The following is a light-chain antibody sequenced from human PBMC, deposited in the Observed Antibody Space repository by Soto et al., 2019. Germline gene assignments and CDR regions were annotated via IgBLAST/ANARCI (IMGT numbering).Light chain of an antibody. V-gene: IGLV2-23*02. CDR1: SSDVGSGNL. CDR3: CSYAGHSDVV. CDR2: DVR. Sequence: QSALTQPASVSGSPGQSITISCTGTSSDVGSGNLVSWYQHHPGKAPKLIMYDVRKRPSGVSNRFSGAKSGNTASLTISGLQAEDEADYYCCSYAGHSDVVFGGGTKLTVL. J-gene: IGLJ2*01.